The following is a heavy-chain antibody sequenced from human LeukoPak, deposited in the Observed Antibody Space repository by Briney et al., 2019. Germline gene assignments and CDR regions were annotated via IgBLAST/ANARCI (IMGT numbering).Heavy chain of an antibody. CDR2: IYYSGTT. V-gene: IGHV4-59*01. J-gene: IGHJ6*02. CDR1: GGSISSYY. Sequence: PSETLSLTCTVSGGSISSYYWSWIRQPPGKGLEWIGYIYYSGTTNYNPSLKSRVTISVDTSKNQFSLKLSSVTAADTAVYYCARDRGGSYGAYYYYGMDVWGQGTTVTVSS. D-gene: IGHD1-26*01. CDR3: ARDRGGSYGAYYYYGMDV.